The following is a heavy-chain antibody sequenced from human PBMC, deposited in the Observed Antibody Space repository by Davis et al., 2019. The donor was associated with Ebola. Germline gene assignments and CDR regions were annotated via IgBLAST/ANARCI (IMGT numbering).Heavy chain of an antibody. CDR2: ISSSFSTI. V-gene: IGHV3-48*01. Sequence: GESLKISCVASGFSFSSYSMNWVRQAPGKGLEWVSYISSSFSTIYYADSVKGRFTASRDNGKNSLYLQMDSLRAEDTAVYYCARVGGNVVRGVIGYWGQGTLVTVSS. CDR3: ARVGGNVVRGVIGY. J-gene: IGHJ4*02. CDR1: GFSFSSYS. D-gene: IGHD3-10*01.